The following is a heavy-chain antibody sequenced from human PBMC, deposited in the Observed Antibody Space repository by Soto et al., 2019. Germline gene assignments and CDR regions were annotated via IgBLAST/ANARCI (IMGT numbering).Heavy chain of an antibody. V-gene: IGHV1-69*08. CDR2: IIPILGIA. Sequence: QVQLVQSGAEVKKPGSSVKVSCKASGGTFSSYTISLVRQAPGQGLEWMGRIIPILGIANYAQKFQGRVTITADKSTRTAYMELSSLRSEDTAVYYCARDPIAAAGNYYYYGMDVWGQGTTVTVSS. J-gene: IGHJ6*02. CDR1: GGTFSSYT. D-gene: IGHD6-13*01. CDR3: ARDPIAAAGNYYYYGMDV.